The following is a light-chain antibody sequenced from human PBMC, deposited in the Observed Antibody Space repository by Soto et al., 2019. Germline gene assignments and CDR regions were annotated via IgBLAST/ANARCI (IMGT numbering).Light chain of an antibody. CDR3: QQYNNWPPWT. V-gene: IGKV3-15*01. CDR1: QSVSSK. Sequence: EIVTTQSPATLSVSPGERATLSCRASQSVSSKLAWYQQKPGQAPRLLIYDASTRATGIPARFSGSGSGTEFTLTISSLQSEDFAVYYCQQYNNWPPWTFGQGTKVDIK. CDR2: DAS. J-gene: IGKJ1*01.